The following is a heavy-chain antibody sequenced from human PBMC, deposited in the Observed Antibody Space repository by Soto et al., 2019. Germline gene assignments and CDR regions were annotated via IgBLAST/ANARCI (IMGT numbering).Heavy chain of an antibody. V-gene: IGHV3-74*01. J-gene: IGHJ6*02. CDR2: INGDATST. CDR1: GFTLNNYW. CDR3: GRGDRAAETVFYYYGMDL. D-gene: IGHD6-13*01. Sequence: QLVESGGGLVQPGGSLRLSCAASGFTLNNYWMHWVRQAPGMGLVWVSRINGDATSTSYADSVKGRFTISRDNARNTLYLQMNSLRAEDTALYYCGRGDRAAETVFYYYGMDLLSQGTTVTVS.